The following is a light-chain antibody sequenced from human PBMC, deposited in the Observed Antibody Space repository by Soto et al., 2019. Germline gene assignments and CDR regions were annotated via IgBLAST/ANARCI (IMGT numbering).Light chain of an antibody. CDR3: QQYTKWPLT. V-gene: IGKV3-15*01. CDR1: QSVYSN. CDR2: LAS. J-gene: IGKJ4*01. Sequence: EIVMTQSPATLSVSPGERATLSCRAIQSVYSNLSWYQQKPGQAHRLLIYLASTRATGIPARFSGGGSGTEFTLTISSLQSEDFAVYYCQQYTKWPLTFGGGTKVEIK.